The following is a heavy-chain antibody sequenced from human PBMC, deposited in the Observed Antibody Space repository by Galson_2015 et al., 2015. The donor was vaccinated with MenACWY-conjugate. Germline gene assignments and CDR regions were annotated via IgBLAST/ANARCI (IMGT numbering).Heavy chain of an antibody. CDR3: ARIIHDDLDY. J-gene: IGHJ4*02. V-gene: IGHV3-7*01. CDR2: INRDGGGT. CDR1: GFTFDSYR. Sequence: SLRLSCAASGFTFDSYRMSWVRQAPGKGLEWVTNINRDGGGTYYASSVKGRFTISKDNAENSLYLQMNSLRAEDTAIYYCARIIHDDLDYWGQGTLVPVSS. D-gene: IGHD1-1*01.